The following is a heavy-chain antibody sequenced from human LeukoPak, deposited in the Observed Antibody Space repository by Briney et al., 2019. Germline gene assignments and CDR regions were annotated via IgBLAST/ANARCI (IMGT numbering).Heavy chain of an antibody. CDR2: ILDSGYST. CDR3: AKLGGHPLHNYYVGV. D-gene: IGHD3-16*01. V-gene: IGHV3-23*01. CDR1: GFTFSSYA. J-gene: IGHJ6*03. Sequence: GGSLRLSCAASGFTFSSYAVSWVRQAPGKGLEWGSGILDSGYSTYYANSVKGRFTISRDNSNNTLYLQMNSLRAEDTAVYYCAKLGGHPLHNYYVGVWGKGTTVAVSS.